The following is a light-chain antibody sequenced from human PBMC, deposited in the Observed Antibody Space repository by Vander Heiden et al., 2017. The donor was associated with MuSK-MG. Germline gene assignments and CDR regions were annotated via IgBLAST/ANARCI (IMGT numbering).Light chain of an antibody. V-gene: IGKV1-5*03. CDR1: QSISSW. J-gene: IGKJ1*01. CDR3: QHDNSYSRWT. CDR2: KAS. Sequence: DIQMTQSPSTLSASVGDRVTITCRASQSISSWLAWYQQKPVKAPKLLIYKASSLESGVPSRFSRSGSGTEFTLTMSILQPDDFTTYYCQHDNSYSRWTFGQGTKVEIK.